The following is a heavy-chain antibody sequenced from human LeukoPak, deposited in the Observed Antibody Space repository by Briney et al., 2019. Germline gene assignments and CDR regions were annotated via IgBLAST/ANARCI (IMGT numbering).Heavy chain of an antibody. CDR2: IIPIFGTA. Sequence: SVKVSCKASGGTFSSYAISWVRQAPGQGLEWMGGIIPIFGTANYAQKFQGRVTITADESTSTAYMELSSLRSEDTAVYYCARWDPDQTGEFDYWGQGTLVTVSS. CDR1: GGTFSSYA. CDR3: ARWDPDQTGEFDY. D-gene: IGHD7-27*01. V-gene: IGHV1-69*01. J-gene: IGHJ4*02.